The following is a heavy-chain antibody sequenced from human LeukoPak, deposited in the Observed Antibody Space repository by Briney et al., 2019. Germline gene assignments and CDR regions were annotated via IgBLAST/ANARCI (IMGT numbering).Heavy chain of an antibody. Sequence: PGGSLRLSCAASGFTFSSYAMHWVRQAPGKGLEWVAVISYDGSNKYYADSVKGRFTISRDNSKNTLYLQMNSLRAEDTAVYYCARDGAMRTYYDFWSGYYRPLYYFDYWGQGTLVTVSS. D-gene: IGHD3-3*01. CDR3: ARDGAMRTYYDFWSGYYRPLYYFDY. J-gene: IGHJ4*02. CDR2: ISYDGSNK. CDR1: GFTFSSYA. V-gene: IGHV3-30-3*01.